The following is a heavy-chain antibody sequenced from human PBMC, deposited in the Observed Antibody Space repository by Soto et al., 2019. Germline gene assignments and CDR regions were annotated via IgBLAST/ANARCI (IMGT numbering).Heavy chain of an antibody. Sequence: QVQLVESGGGLVKPGGSRRLSWAPSGFTFSDYSISGFRQAPGKGRGGVSGISTSGSTIYYADSLKGRFTISRDNAKNSLSLQMNSLRAEDTAVYYCAREGVGIDGIRGYNWFDPWGQGTLVTVSS. D-gene: IGHD1-20*01. CDR2: ISTSGSTI. V-gene: IGHV3-11*01. CDR3: AREGVGIDGIRGYNWFDP. CDR1: GFTFSDYS. J-gene: IGHJ5*02.